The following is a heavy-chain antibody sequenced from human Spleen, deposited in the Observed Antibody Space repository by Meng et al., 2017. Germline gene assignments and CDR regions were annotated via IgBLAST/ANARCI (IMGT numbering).Heavy chain of an antibody. D-gene: IGHD6-13*01. J-gene: IGHJ5*02. Sequence: SETLSLTCTVSGGSISSYYWSWIRQPPGKGLEWIGYIYYSGSTNYNPSLKSRVTISVDTSKNQFSLKLSSVTAADTAVYYCARDWMGPQLVNRRGWFDPWGQGTLVTVSS. CDR1: GGSISSYY. V-gene: IGHV4-59*01. CDR3: ARDWMGPQLVNRRGWFDP. CDR2: IYYSGST.